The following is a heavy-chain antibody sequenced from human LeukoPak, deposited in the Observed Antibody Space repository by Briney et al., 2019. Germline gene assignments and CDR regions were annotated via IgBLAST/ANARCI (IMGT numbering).Heavy chain of an antibody. V-gene: IGHV3-53*01. CDR1: GFTFSSYG. J-gene: IGHJ4*02. CDR3: ARAIGDYGDYFYYFDY. CDR2: IYSGGST. Sequence: GGSLRLSCAASGFTFSSYGMHWVRQAPGKGLEWVSVIYSGGSTYYADSVKGRFTISRDNSKNTLYLQMNSLRAEDTAVYYCARAIGDYGDYFYYFDYWGQGTLVTVSS. D-gene: IGHD4-17*01.